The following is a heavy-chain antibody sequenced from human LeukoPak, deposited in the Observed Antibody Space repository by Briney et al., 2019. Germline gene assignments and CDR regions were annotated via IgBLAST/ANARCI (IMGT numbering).Heavy chain of an antibody. D-gene: IGHD2-2*01. Sequence: HPGGSLRLSCAASGFTFRNYWMYWVRQAPGNGLEWVSRIKTDGSFTSYADSVKGRFTISRDNSKNTLYLQMNSLRAEDTAVYYCARGGEGYCSSTSCHPFDYWGQGTLVTVSS. CDR3: ARGGEGYCSSTSCHPFDY. CDR2: IKTDGSFT. J-gene: IGHJ4*02. V-gene: IGHV3-74*01. CDR1: GFTFRNYW.